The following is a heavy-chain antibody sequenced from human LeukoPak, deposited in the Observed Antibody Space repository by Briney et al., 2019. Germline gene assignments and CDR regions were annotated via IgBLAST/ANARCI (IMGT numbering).Heavy chain of an antibody. J-gene: IGHJ4*02. V-gene: IGHV3-74*01. CDR3: AGSYYDILTGYSNPDHFDY. D-gene: IGHD3-9*01. Sequence: GGSLRLSCAASGFTLTDAWMTWVRQTPGKGLVWVSRINRDASSIAYADSVQGRFTISRDNAKNTLYLQMNNLRAEDTAVYYCAGSYYDILTGYSNPDHFDYWGQGTLVTVSS. CDR2: INRDASSI. CDR1: GFTLTDAW.